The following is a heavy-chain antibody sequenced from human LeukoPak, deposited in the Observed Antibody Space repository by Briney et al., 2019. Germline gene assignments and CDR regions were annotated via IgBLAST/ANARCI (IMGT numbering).Heavy chain of an antibody. CDR2: ISGSGGST. V-gene: IGHV3-23*01. D-gene: IGHD3-3*01. J-gene: IGHJ4*02. CDR3: ASDHTIFGVVTTDY. Sequence: AGGSLRLSCAASGFTFSSYAMSWVRQAPGKGLEWVSAISGSGGSTYYADSVKGRFTISRDNSKNTLYLQMNSLRAEDTAVYYCASDHTIFGVVTTDYWGQGTLVTVSS. CDR1: GFTFSSYA.